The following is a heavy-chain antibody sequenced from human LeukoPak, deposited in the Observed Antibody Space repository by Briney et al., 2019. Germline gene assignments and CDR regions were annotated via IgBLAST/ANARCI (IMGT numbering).Heavy chain of an antibody. V-gene: IGHV3-66*01. Sequence: GGSLRLSCAASGFTVSSNYMSWVRQAPGKGLEWVSVIYSGGSTYYADSVKGRFTISRDNSKNTLYLQMNSLRAEDTAVYYCARGSSGWPKYFDYWGQGTLVTVSS. CDR1: GFTVSSNY. D-gene: IGHD6-19*01. CDR3: ARGSSGWPKYFDY. J-gene: IGHJ4*02. CDR2: IYSGGST.